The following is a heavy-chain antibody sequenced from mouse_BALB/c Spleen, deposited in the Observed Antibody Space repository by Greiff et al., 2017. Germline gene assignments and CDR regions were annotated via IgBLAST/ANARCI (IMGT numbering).Heavy chain of an antibody. CDR3: AYYYGSSPWFAY. Sequence: LQQSGAELVRPGALVKLSCKASGFNIKDYYMHWVKQRPEQGLEWIGWIDPENGNTIYDPKFQGKASITADTSSNTAYLQLSSLTSEDTAVYYCAYYYGSSPWFAYWGEGTLVTVSA. CDR2: IDPENGNT. D-gene: IGHD1-1*01. CDR1: GFNIKDYY. V-gene: IGHV14-1*02. J-gene: IGHJ3*01.